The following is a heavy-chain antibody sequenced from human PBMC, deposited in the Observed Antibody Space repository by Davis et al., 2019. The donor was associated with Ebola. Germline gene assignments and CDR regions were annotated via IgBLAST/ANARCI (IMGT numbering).Heavy chain of an antibody. CDR3: ARTEGAEHDAFDI. Sequence: GGSLRLSCAVSGFTFSNYTINWVRQAPGKGLEWVSSISAGCTYIYYADSVKGRFTISRDNARNSLYLQMNSLRAENTALSYSARTEGAEHDAFDIWGQGTMVTVSS. D-gene: IGHD1/OR15-1a*01. V-gene: IGHV3-21*01. CDR1: GFTFSNYT. J-gene: IGHJ3*02. CDR2: ISAGCTYI.